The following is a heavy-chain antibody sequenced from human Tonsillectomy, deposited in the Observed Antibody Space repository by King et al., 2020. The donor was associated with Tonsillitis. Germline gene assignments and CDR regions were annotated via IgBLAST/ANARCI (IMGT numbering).Heavy chain of an antibody. J-gene: IGHJ6*02. D-gene: IGHD3-22*01. CDR1: XFTFSSXS. CDR2: ISSSSSTI. Sequence: VQLVESGGGLVQPGGSLRLSCAASXFTFSSXSMNWVRQAPGKXLEWVSYISSSSSTIYYADSVKGRFTISRDNAKNSLYLQMNSLRDEDTAVYYCARXXRYYXXSSXXXPYXXYGMDXWGXGTTVTVS. CDR3: ARXXRYYXXSSXXXPYXXYGMDX. V-gene: IGHV3-48*02.